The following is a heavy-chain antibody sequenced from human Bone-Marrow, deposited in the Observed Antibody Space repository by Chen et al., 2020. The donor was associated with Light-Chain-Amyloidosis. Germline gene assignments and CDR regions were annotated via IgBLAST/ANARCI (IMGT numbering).Heavy chain of an antibody. Sequence: EVQLEQSGPEVKKPGESLKISCKGSGYTFPNYWIGWVRQMPGKGLEWMGVIYPDDSDARYRPSFEGQVTSSADKSLTTAYRQWRSLKASDTAMYYCARRRDGYNFDYWGQGTLVTVSS. CDR3: ARRRDGYNFDY. J-gene: IGHJ4*02. CDR1: GYTFPNYW. D-gene: IGHD5-12*01. CDR2: IYPDDSDA. V-gene: IGHV5-51*01.